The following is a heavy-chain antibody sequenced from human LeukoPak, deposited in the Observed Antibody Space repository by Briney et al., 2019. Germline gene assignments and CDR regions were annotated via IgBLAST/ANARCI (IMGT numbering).Heavy chain of an antibody. CDR2: ISGSGGSA. J-gene: IGHJ4*02. CDR3: AKERARIVGATTTDY. Sequence: GGSLRLSCAASGFTFSSYAMSWVRQAPGKGLEWVSAISGSGGSAYYADSVKGRFTISRDNSKNTLYLQMNSLRAEDTAVYYCAKERARIVGATTTDYWGQGTLVTVSS. V-gene: IGHV3-23*01. D-gene: IGHD1-26*01. CDR1: GFTFSSYA.